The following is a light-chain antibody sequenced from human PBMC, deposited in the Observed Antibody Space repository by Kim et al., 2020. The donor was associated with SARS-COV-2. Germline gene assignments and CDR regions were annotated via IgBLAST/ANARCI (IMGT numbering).Light chain of an antibody. V-gene: IGLV3-21*04. J-gene: IGLJ1*01. CDR3: QVWDVISDHYV. CDR2: NDS. CDR1: KRRGQG. Sequence: QGETATSTREGKKRRGQGVYWYRQRTGQAPVLVIDNDSDRPKGNPERFSGSKSASADTLTISRVEAGDEADYYCQVWDVISDHYVFGTGTKVTVL.